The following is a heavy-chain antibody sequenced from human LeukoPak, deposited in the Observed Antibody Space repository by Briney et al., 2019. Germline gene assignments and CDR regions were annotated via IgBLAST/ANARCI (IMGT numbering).Heavy chain of an antibody. V-gene: IGHV4-59*01. CDR1: GGSISSYY. J-gene: IGHJ4*02. CDR2: IYYSGST. D-gene: IGHD6-19*01. CDR3: ARFKRAGGWSYFDY. Sequence: SETLSLTCTVSGGSISSYYWSWIRQPPGKGLEWIGYIYYSGSTNYSPSLKSRVTISVDTSKNQFSLKLSSVTAADTAVYYCARFKRAGGWSYFDYWGQGTLVTVSS.